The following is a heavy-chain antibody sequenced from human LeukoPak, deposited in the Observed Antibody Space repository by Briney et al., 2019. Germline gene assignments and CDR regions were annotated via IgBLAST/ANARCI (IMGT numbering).Heavy chain of an antibody. CDR2: IYYSGSS. CDR3: ARAYYGGNSVY. D-gene: IGHD4-23*01. CDR1: GGSISGYY. V-gene: IGHV4-59*12. Sequence: SETLSLTCTVSGGSISGYYWSWIRQPPGKGLEWIGYIYYSGSSNYNPSLKSRVTMSVDTSKNHFSLKLSSVTAADTAVYYCARAYYGGNSVYWGQGTLVTVSS. J-gene: IGHJ4*02.